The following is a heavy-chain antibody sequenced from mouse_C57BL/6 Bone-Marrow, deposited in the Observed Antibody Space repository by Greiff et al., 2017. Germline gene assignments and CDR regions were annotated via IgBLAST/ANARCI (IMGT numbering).Heavy chain of an antibody. Sequence: VQLQQSGTVLARPGASVKMSCKTSGYTFTSYWMHWVKQRPGQGLEWIGAIYPGNSDTSYNQKFKGKAKLTAVTSASTAYMELSSLTNEDSAVYYCTRDYYGSLAYWGQGTLVTVSA. J-gene: IGHJ3*01. V-gene: IGHV1-5*01. CDR3: TRDYYGSLAY. CDR1: GYTFTSYW. CDR2: IYPGNSDT. D-gene: IGHD1-1*01.